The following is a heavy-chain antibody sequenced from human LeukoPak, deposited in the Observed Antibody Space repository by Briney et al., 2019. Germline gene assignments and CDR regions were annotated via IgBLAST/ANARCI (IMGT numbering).Heavy chain of an antibody. CDR2: ISGSGANT. CDR1: GFTFSSYA. CDR3: AKDRLLMYYYDSSGYSHFDY. Sequence: PGGSLRLSCAASGFTFSSYAMSWVRQAPGKGLEWVSVISGSGANTYYADSVKGRFTISRDNSKNTLYLQMNSLRAEDTAVYYCAKDRLLMYYYDSSGYSHFDYWGQGTLVTVSS. D-gene: IGHD3-22*01. V-gene: IGHV3-23*01. J-gene: IGHJ4*02.